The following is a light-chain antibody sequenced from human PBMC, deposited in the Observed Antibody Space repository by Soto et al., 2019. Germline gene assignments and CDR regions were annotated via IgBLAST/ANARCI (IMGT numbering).Light chain of an antibody. CDR1: SSDIGSYNR. J-gene: IGLJ1*01. V-gene: IGLV2-18*02. Sequence: SALTQPPSVSGSPGQSVTISCTGTSSDIGSYNRVSWYQQPPGTAPKLMTYEVSNRPSGVPDRFSGSKSGNTASLTISGLQAEDEADYYCNSFTISSTYVFGTGTKVTVL. CDR3: NSFTISSTYV. CDR2: EVS.